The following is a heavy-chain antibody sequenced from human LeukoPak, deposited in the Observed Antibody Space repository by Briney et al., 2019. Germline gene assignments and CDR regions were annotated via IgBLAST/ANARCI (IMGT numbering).Heavy chain of an antibody. CDR3: ARSTGTTMFIDY. CDR1: GGSISPYY. CDR2: IYYSGNT. Sequence: SETLSLTCTVSGGSISPYYWSWLRQPPGKALEWLGYIYYSGNTDYNPSLKSRVAISVDTSKNQFSLKLSSVTAADTAVYYCARSTGTTMFIDYWGQGTLVTVSS. V-gene: IGHV4-59*01. D-gene: IGHD3-10*02. J-gene: IGHJ4*02.